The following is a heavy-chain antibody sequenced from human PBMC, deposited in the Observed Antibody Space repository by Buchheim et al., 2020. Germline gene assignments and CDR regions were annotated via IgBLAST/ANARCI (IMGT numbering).Heavy chain of an antibody. D-gene: IGHD3-22*01. V-gene: IGHV4-31*03. CDR2: IYYSGST. Sequence: QVQLQESGPGLVKPSQTLSLTCTVSGGSVTSGAYFWSWIRQHPGKGLEWIGYIYYSGSTYYNPSLKSRVTISVDTSKNQFSLKLSSVTAADTAVYYCAREVPYYYDSSGYSTQGDYWGQGTL. CDR3: AREVPYYYDSSGYSTQGDY. CDR1: GGSVTSGAYF. J-gene: IGHJ4*02.